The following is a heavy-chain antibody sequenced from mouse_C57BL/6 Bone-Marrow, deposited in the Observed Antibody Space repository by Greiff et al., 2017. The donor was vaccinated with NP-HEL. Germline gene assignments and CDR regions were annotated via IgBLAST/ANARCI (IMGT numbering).Heavy chain of an antibody. CDR2: ISSGSSTI. CDR3: ARNYGSTSYWYFDV. J-gene: IGHJ1*03. Sequence: EVMLVESGGGLVKPGGSLKLSCAASGFTFSDYGMHWVRQAPEKGLEWVAYISSGSSTIYYADTVKGRFTISRDNAKNTLFLQKTSLRSEGTAMYYCARNYGSTSYWYFDVWGTGTTVTVSA. CDR1: GFTFSDYG. V-gene: IGHV5-17*01. D-gene: IGHD1-1*01.